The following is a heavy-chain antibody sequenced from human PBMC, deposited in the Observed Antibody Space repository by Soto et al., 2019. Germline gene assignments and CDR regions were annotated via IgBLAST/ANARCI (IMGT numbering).Heavy chain of an antibody. CDR2: ISWNSGSI. J-gene: IGHJ4*02. CDR1: GFTFDDYA. Sequence: EVQLVESGGGLVQPGRSLRLSCEASGFTFDDYAMHWVRQAPGKGLEWVSGISWNSGSIGYADSVKGRFTISRDNAKNSLYLQMNSLRAEDTALYYCAKAARRTTAYGDYFDYWGQGTLVTVSS. V-gene: IGHV3-9*01. D-gene: IGHD4-17*01. CDR3: AKAARRTTAYGDYFDY.